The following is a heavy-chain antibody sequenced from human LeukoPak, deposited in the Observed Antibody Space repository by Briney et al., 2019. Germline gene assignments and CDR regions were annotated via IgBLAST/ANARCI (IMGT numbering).Heavy chain of an antibody. V-gene: IGHV4-4*07. CDR1: GGSISSYY. Sequence: PSETLSLTCTVSGGSISSYYWSWVRQPAGKGLEWIGRIYTSGSTNYNPSLKSRVTMSVDTSKNQFSLKLSSVTAADTAVYYCARFGNGGNLYYFDYWGQGTLVTVSS. CDR2: IYTSGST. CDR3: ARFGNGGNLYYFDY. D-gene: IGHD4-23*01. J-gene: IGHJ4*02.